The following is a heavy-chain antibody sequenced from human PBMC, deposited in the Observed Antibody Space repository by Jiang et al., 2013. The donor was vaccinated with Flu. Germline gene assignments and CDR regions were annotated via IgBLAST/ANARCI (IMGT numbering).Heavy chain of an antibody. V-gene: IGHV6-1*01. J-gene: IGHJ4*02. Sequence: QTLSLTCAISGDSVSSNSAAWNWIRQSPSRGLEWLGRTYYRSKWYNDYAVSVKSRITINPDTSKNQFSLQLNSVTPEDTAVYYCASSIQYSGWSGKVFDYWGQGTLVTVSS. CDR3: ASSIQYSGWSGKVFDY. CDR2: TYYRSKWYN. D-gene: IGHD6-19*01. CDR1: GDSVSSNSAA.